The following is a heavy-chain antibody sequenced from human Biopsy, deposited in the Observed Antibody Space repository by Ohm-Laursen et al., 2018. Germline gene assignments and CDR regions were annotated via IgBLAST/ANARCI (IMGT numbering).Heavy chain of an antibody. Sequence: PTQTLTLTCTLSGFSLNTRGMSVTWIRQPPGKALEWLARIDWDGAKFYSEALKTRLTISKGTSENHVVLTLSDVAPVDTATYYCARIPILVVPAAIVYRHRRHLQGLDVWGQGTTVIVSS. CDR2: IDWDGAK. V-gene: IGHV2-70*16. J-gene: IGHJ6*02. CDR1: GFSLNTRGMS. CDR3: ARIPILVVPAAIVYRHRRHLQGLDV. D-gene: IGHD2-2*02.